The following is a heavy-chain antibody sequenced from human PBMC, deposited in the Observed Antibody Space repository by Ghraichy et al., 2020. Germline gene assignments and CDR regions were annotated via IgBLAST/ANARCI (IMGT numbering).Heavy chain of an antibody. V-gene: IGHV3-23*01. D-gene: IGHD4-23*01. CDR2: ISDNSVYI. Sequence: GGSLRLSCAASGFMFNNYAMTWVRQAPGKGLEWVSAISDNSVYIYYVDSVKGRFTTSRDNSRNTLYLHMNSLRAEDTAFYFCAKNSAPGRPFYDFWGQGALVTVSS. CDR1: GFMFNNYA. J-gene: IGHJ4*02. CDR3: AKNSAPGRPFYDF.